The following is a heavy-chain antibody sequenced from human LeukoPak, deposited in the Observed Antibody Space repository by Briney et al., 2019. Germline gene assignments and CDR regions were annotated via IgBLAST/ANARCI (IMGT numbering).Heavy chain of an antibody. CDR3: ARLRYGSGTYGMDV. J-gene: IGHJ6*02. CDR1: GGSISSYY. D-gene: IGHD3-10*01. Sequence: PSETLSLTCTVSGGSISSYYWSWIRQPPGKGLEWIAYIYNSGSTNYNPSLKSRVTISVDTSKNQFSLKLSSVTAADTAVYYCARLRYGSGTYGMDVWGQGTTVTVSS. CDR2: IYNSGST. V-gene: IGHV4-59*08.